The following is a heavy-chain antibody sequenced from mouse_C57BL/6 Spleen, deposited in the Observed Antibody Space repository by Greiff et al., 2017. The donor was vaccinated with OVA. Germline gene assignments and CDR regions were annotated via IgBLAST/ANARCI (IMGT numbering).Heavy chain of an antibody. D-gene: IGHD4-1*01. CDR3: TRSPLTGTSGFDY. CDR1: GYTFTDYE. Sequence: QVQLQQSGAELVRPGASVTLSCKASGYTFTDYEMHWVKQTPVHGLEWIGAIDPETGGTASNQKFKGQAILTADKSSSTAYMELRSLTSEDSAVYYCTRSPLTGTSGFDYWGQGTTLTVSS. V-gene: IGHV1-15*01. J-gene: IGHJ2*01. CDR2: IDPETGGT.